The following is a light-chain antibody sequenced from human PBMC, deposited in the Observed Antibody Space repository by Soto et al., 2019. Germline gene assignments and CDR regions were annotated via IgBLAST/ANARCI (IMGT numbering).Light chain of an antibody. CDR1: SSNIGNNA. Sequence: QSVLTQPPSVSEAPRQRVTISCCGSSSNIGNNAVNWYQQLPGKAPKLLIYYDDLLPSGVSDRFSGSKSGTSASLAISGLQSEDEADYYCAAWDDSLKVFGGGTKLTVL. J-gene: IGLJ3*02. CDR3: AAWDDSLKV. V-gene: IGLV1-36*01. CDR2: YDD.